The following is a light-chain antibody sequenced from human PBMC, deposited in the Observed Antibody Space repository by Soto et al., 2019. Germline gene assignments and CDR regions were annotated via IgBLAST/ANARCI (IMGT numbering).Light chain of an antibody. Sequence: ENALTQSLGTLSLSPGERATLSCRASQSVTNSFFAWYQQKPGQAPRLLIYGISSRATGIPDRFSGSGSGTDFTLTISRLEPEVFVVYYCQQYSTLPHTFGQGTKLEVK. CDR3: QQYSTLPHT. V-gene: IGKV3-20*01. CDR1: QSVTNSF. J-gene: IGKJ2*01. CDR2: GIS.